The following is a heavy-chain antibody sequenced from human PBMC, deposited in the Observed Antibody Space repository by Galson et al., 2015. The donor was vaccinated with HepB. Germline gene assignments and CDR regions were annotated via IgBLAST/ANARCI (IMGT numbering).Heavy chain of an antibody. J-gene: IGHJ4*02. CDR1: GFTFSSYW. V-gene: IGHV3-7*01. CDR2: IKQDGSEK. CDR3: ARDLDFWSATIHRFDY. Sequence: SLRLSCAASGFTFSSYWMSWVRQAPGKGLEWVANIKQDGSEKYYVDSVKGRFTISRDNAKNSLYLQMNSLRAEDTAVYYCARDLDFWSATIHRFDYWGQGTLVTVSS. D-gene: IGHD3-3*01.